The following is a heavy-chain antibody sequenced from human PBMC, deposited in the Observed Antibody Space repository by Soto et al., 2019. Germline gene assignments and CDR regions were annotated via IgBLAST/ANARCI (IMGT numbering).Heavy chain of an antibody. V-gene: IGHV4-4*02. CDR3: ARDPEVRFLGWEAINWYFDL. Sequence: QVQLQESGPGLVKPSGTLSLTCAVSGGSISSSNWWSWVRQPPGKGLECIGEIYHSGSSNNNPSLKIRDTISVDKSKNQYSLKQSSVTAADTAVYYCARDPEVRFLGWEAINWYFDLWGRGTLVTVSS. J-gene: IGHJ2*01. CDR2: IYHSGSS. D-gene: IGHD3-3*01. CDR1: GGSISSSNW.